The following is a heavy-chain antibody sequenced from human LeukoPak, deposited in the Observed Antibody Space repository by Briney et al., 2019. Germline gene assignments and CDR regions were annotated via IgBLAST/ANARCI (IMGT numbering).Heavy chain of an antibody. D-gene: IGHD5-24*01. CDR3: ARDSRDGYNL. V-gene: IGHV3-21*01. J-gene: IGHJ4*02. Sequence: GGSLRLSCAASGFTFSSYSMNWVRQAPGKGLEWVSSISSSSSYIYYADSVKGRFAISRDNAKNSLYLQMNSLRAEDTAVYYCARDSRDGYNLWGQGTLVTVSS. CDR1: GFTFSSYS. CDR2: ISSSSSYI.